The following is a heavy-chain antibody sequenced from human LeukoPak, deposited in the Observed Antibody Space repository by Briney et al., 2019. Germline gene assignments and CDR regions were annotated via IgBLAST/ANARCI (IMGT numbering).Heavy chain of an antibody. D-gene: IGHD5-18*01. CDR1: GDSISSGGYS. CDR2: IYYSGST. CDR3: AILARGYSRPFLDY. V-gene: IGHV4-30-4*07. Sequence: SETLSLTCAVSGDSISSGGYSWSWIRQPPGKGLEWLGCIYYSGSTYYNPSLKSRAITSVDTSKKQFSLKLTSVTAADTAVYYCAILARGYSRPFLDYRGEGSLVTVSS. J-gene: IGHJ4*02.